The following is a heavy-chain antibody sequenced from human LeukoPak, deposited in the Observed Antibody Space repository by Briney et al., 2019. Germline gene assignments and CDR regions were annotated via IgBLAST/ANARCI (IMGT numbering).Heavy chain of an antibody. CDR3: ARHGWHSWYFDL. V-gene: IGHV4-34*01. D-gene: IGHD6-19*01. CDR1: GGSLSGYA. Sequence: SETLSLTCAVYGGSLSGYAWSWIRQPPGKGLEWIGEINQRRSLKYNPSLESRVTISVDTSENQFSLKLSSVTAADTAVFYCARHGWHSWYFDLWGRGTLVTVSS. CDR2: INQRRSL. J-gene: IGHJ2*01.